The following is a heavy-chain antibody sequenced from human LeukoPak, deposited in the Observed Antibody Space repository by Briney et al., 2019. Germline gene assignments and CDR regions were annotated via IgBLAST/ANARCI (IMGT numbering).Heavy chain of an antibody. Sequence: ASVKVSCKASGYTFTSYDINWVRQATGQGLEWMGWMNPNRANTGYAQNFQGRVTMTRNTSISTAYMELSSLRSEDTAVYYCAIRFSRGSGSAIDYWGQGTLVTVSS. CDR1: GYTFTSYD. D-gene: IGHD3-10*01. CDR3: AIRFSRGSGSAIDY. V-gene: IGHV1-8*01. J-gene: IGHJ4*02. CDR2: MNPNRANT.